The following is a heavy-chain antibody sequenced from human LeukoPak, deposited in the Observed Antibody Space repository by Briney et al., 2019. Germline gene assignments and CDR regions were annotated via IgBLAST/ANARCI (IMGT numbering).Heavy chain of an antibody. D-gene: IGHD6-13*01. CDR1: GGSISSGGYY. V-gene: IGHV4-31*03. CDR3: ARTEVRYSSPAIDL. J-gene: IGHJ5*02. Sequence: SETLSLTCTVSGGSISSGGYYWSWIRQHPGKGLEWIGYIYYSGSTYYNPSLKSRVTISVDTSKNQFSLKLSSVTAADTAVYYCARTEVRYSSPAIDLWGQGTLVTVSS. CDR2: IYYSGST.